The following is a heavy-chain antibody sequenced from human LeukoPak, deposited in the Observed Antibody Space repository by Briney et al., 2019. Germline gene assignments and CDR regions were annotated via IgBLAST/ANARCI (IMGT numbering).Heavy chain of an antibody. CDR3: AKRPKTGFLFDY. Sequence: GGPLRLSCAASGFTVSTNYMSWVREAPGKGVVWVSVIYGGVNTVYADPVQGRFTISRDNSENTLYLQMNSLRAEDTAVYYCAKRPKTGFLFDYWGKGTLVTVSS. J-gene: IGHJ4*02. CDR2: IYGGVNT. CDR1: GFTVSTNY. D-gene: IGHD1-1*01. V-gene: IGHV3-66*01.